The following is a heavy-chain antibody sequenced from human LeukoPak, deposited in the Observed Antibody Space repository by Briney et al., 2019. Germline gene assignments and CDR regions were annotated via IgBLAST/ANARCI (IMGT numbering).Heavy chain of an antibody. V-gene: IGHV3-23*01. D-gene: IGHD3-22*01. CDR2: ISGGGGST. J-gene: IGHJ4*02. Sequence: GGSLRLSCAASGFTFSSYAMSWVRQAPGKGLEWVSAISGGGGSTYNAESVKGRFTISRDNSKNTLYLQMNSLRAEDTAVYYCARESVSSGYRRGTIDYWGQGTLVTVSS. CDR3: ARESVSSGYRRGTIDY. CDR1: GFTFSSYA.